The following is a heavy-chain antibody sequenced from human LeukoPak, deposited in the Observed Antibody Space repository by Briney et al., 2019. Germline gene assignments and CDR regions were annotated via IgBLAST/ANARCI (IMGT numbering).Heavy chain of an antibody. CDR1: GYTFTSYY. Sequence: GASVKVSCKASGYTFTSYYMHWVRQAPGQGLEGMGIINPSGGSTSYAQKFQGRVTMTRDTSTSTVYMELSSLRSEDTAVYYCARDQSLARMYYYDSSGYYYVYWGQGTLVTVSS. CDR3: ARDQSLARMYYYDSSGYYYVY. J-gene: IGHJ4*02. V-gene: IGHV1-46*03. D-gene: IGHD3-22*01. CDR2: INPSGGST.